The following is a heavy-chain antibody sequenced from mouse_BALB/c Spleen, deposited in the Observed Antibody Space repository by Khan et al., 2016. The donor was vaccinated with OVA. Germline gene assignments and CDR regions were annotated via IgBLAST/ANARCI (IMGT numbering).Heavy chain of an antibody. CDR3: ARTHER. V-gene: IGHV1-4*01. CDR1: GYTFTGYT. CDR2: IDPTSGNT. J-gene: IGHJ2*01. Sequence: QVQLKQSGAELARPGASVKMSCKASGYTFTGYTMHWVKQRPGQGLEWIGYIDPTSGNTKYNQKFKDKATLTADKSSSTAYMQLSSLTSEDSAVYYCARTHERWGQGTTLTVSS.